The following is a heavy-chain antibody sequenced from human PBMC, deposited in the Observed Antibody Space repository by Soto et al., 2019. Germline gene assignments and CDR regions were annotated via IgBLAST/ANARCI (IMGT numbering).Heavy chain of an antibody. D-gene: IGHD6-6*01. CDR3: ARGVGIAARLRAGFDY. CDR2: IYHSGST. Sequence: PSETLSLTCAVSCGSIISSNWWSWVRQPPGKGLEWIGEIYHSGSTNYNPSLKGRVTISVDKSKNQFSLKLSSVTAADTAVYYCARGVGIAARLRAGFDYWGQGTLVTVSS. J-gene: IGHJ4*02. V-gene: IGHV4-4*02. CDR1: CGSIISSNW.